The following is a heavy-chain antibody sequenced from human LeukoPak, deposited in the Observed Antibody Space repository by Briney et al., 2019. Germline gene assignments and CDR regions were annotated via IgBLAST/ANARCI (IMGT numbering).Heavy chain of an antibody. Sequence: GGSLRLSCAASGVMFSSHAMSWVRQAPGKGLEWVSAISGSGGSTYYADSVKGRFTISRDNSKNTLYLQMNSLRAEDTAVYYCATYSYGLDYWGQGTLVTVSS. CDR3: ATYSYGLDY. CDR2: ISGSGGST. D-gene: IGHD5-18*01. V-gene: IGHV3-23*01. J-gene: IGHJ4*02. CDR1: GVMFSSHA.